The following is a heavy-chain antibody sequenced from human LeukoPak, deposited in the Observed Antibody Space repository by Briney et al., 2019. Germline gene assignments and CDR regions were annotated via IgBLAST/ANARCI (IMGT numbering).Heavy chain of an antibody. Sequence: PGGSLRLSCAACGFTFSSYAMHWVRQAPGKGLEYVSAISSNGGSTYYANSVKGRFTISRDNSKNTLYLQMGSLRAEDMAVYYCARGPGWFGELSPDAFDIWGQGTMVTVSS. CDR1: GFTFSSYA. D-gene: IGHD3-10*01. CDR2: ISSNGGST. CDR3: ARGPGWFGELSPDAFDI. V-gene: IGHV3-64*01. J-gene: IGHJ3*02.